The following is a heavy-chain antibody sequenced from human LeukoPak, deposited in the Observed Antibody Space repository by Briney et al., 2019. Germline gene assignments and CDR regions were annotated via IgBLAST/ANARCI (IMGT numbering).Heavy chain of an antibody. CDR1: GFTFSTYA. V-gene: IGHV3-23*01. D-gene: IGHD2/OR15-2a*01. J-gene: IGHJ5*02. CDR3: AFGESAA. Sequence: GGSLRLSCAASGFTFSTYAMNWVRQAPGKGLEWVSTIIDRGDKTFYADSVKGRFTVSRDNSKRTQFLQMNSLRAEDTAVYYCAFGESAAWGQGTLVTVSS. CDR2: IIDRGDKT.